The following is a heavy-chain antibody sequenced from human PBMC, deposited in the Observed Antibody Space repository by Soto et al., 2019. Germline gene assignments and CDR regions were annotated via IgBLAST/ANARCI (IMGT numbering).Heavy chain of an antibody. J-gene: IGHJ6*02. CDR1: GFTFSSYA. Sequence: GGSLRLSCAASGFTFSSYAMSWVRQAPGKGLEWVSAISGSGGSTYYADSVKGRFTISRDNSKNTLYLQMNSLRAKDTAVYYCAKEDSTYGDYEDSYYYGMDVWGQGTTVTVSS. CDR2: ISGSGGST. CDR3: AKEDSTYGDYEDSYYYGMDV. V-gene: IGHV3-23*01. D-gene: IGHD4-17*01.